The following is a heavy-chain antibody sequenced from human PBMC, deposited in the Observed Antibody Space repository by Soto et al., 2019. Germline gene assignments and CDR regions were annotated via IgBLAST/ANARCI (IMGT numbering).Heavy chain of an antibody. D-gene: IGHD2-15*01. J-gene: IGHJ6*03. CDR3: AKSRYCSGGRCYYMDV. V-gene: IGHV3-30*18. Sequence: GGSLRRSCAASGFTFRSYGMHWVRQAPGKGLEWVAVISYDGSNKYNADSVEGRFTISRDNSKNTLYLQMNSLRAEDTAVYYCAKSRYCSGGRCYYMDVWGKGTTVTVSS. CDR2: ISYDGSNK. CDR1: GFTFRSYG.